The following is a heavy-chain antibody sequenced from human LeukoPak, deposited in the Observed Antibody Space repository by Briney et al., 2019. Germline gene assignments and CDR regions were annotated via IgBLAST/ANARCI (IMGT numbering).Heavy chain of an antibody. V-gene: IGHV3-23*01. CDR1: GFTFSSYA. CDR2: ISRSGGST. J-gene: IGHJ4*02. CDR3: VKGGASDGDYEFDY. D-gene: IGHD4-17*01. Sequence: PGGSMRLSCAAAGFTFSSYAMSWVRQAAGEGLEWVSAISRSGGSTYYADSVRGRFSISRDNSKNALYLQMNSLRTEEAAVYYCVKGGASDGDYEFDYWGQGTLVTVSS.